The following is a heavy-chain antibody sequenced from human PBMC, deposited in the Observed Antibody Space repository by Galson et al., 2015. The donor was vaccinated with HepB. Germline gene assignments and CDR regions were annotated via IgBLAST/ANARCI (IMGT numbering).Heavy chain of an antibody. CDR2: INAGNGNT. CDR1: GYTFTSYA. CDR3: ARYRLYCSGGSCPYYYYGMDV. J-gene: IGHJ6*02. Sequence: VKVSCKASGYTFTSYAMHWVRQAPGQRLEWMGWINAGNGNTKYSQKFQGRVTITRDTSASTAYMELSSLRSEDTAVYYCARYRLYCSGGSCPYYYYGMDVWGQGTTVTVSS. D-gene: IGHD2-15*01. V-gene: IGHV1-3*01.